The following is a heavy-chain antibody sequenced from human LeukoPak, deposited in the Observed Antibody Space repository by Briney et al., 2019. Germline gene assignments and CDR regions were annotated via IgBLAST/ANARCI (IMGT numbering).Heavy chain of an antibody. CDR1: GGSFSSGRDY. V-gene: IGHV4-61*02. CDR2: IYTSGST. Sequence: SQTLSLTYTVSGGSFSSGRDYWNWIRQPAGKGLEWIGRIYTSGSTHYNPSLKSRVTMSLDTSRNQVSLKLSSVTAADTAIYYCVKSYYGSTGYSGWFDPWGQGTLVTVSS. D-gene: IGHD3-22*01. CDR3: VKSYYGSTGYSGWFDP. J-gene: IGHJ5*02.